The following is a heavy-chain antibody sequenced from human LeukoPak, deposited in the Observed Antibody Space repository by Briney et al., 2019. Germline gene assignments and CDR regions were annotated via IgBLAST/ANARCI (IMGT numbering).Heavy chain of an antibody. J-gene: IGHJ4*02. Sequence: PSETLSLTCTVSGGSISSGSYYWSWIRQPAGKGLEWIGRIYTSGSTNYNPSLKSRVTISVGTSKNQFSLKLSSVTAADTAVYYCARGCLYYDSSGYYTYYFDYWGQGTLVPVSS. V-gene: IGHV4-61*02. D-gene: IGHD3-22*01. CDR3: ARGCLYYDSSGYYTYYFDY. CDR2: IYTSGST. CDR1: GGSISSGSYY.